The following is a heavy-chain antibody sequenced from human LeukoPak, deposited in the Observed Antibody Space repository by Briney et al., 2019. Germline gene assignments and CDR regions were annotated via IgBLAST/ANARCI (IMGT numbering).Heavy chain of an antibody. CDR2: ISSSGETI. CDR3: IPPAAGLRRTISTEYFQH. J-gene: IGHJ1*01. Sequence: PGGSLRLSCAAAGLTFSYYEMYWVRQAPGKGLEWVSYISSSGETIYYADSVKGRFTISRDNANKSLYLRMSSLRVEDTAIYYCIPPAAGLRRTISTEYFQHWGQGALVTVSS. D-gene: IGHD6-13*01. V-gene: IGHV3-48*03. CDR1: GLTFSYYE.